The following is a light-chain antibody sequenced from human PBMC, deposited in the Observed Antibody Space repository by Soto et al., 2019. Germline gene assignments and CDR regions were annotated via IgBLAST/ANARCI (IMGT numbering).Light chain of an antibody. Sequence: DIQMTQSPSTLSASVGDRVTITCRASQSISSWLAWYQQKPGKAPKLLIYDASSLESGVPSRFSGSGSGTEFILTISSLQPDDFATYYCQQYNSYPWTLGQGTKVEIK. CDR1: QSISSW. CDR2: DAS. CDR3: QQYNSYPWT. J-gene: IGKJ1*01. V-gene: IGKV1-5*01.